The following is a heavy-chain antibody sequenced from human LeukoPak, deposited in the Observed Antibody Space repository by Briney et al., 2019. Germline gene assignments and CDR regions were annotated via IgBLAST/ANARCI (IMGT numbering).Heavy chain of an antibody. J-gene: IGHJ3*02. CDR2: IYPGDSDT. D-gene: IGHD3-22*01. Sequence: GGSLKISCKGSGYSFTSYWIGWVRQMPGKGLEWMGIIYPGDSDTRYSPSFQGQVTISADKSISTAYLQWSSLKASDTAMYYCASGDSSGYYNDAFDIWGQGTMVTVSS. CDR1: GYSFTSYW. CDR3: ASGDSSGYYNDAFDI. V-gene: IGHV5-51*01.